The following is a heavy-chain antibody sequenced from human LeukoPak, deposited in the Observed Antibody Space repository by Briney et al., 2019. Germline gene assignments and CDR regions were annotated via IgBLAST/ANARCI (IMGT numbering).Heavy chain of an antibody. Sequence: GASVEVSCKTSGYTFTGYHMHWVRQAPGQGLEWMGWINPNSGGTDYARKFQGRVTMTRDTSISTAYMELSRLRSDDTAVYYCARGGRIAARRWDYFDYWGQGTLVTVSS. CDR3: ARGGRIAARRWDYFDY. CDR2: INPNSGGT. CDR1: GYTFTGYH. V-gene: IGHV1-2*02. D-gene: IGHD6-6*01. J-gene: IGHJ4*02.